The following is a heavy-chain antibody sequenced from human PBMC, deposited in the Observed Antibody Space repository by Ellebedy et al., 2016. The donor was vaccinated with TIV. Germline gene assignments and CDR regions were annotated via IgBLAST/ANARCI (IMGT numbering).Heavy chain of an antibody. D-gene: IGHD3-16*02. CDR3: ARLTYDSVWGSYRYDL. CDR1: GGSISSGGYY. CDR2: IYYSGST. V-gene: IGHV4-31*03. Sequence: SETLSLTCTVSGGSISSGGYYWSWIRQHPGKGLEWIGYIYYSGSTYYNPSLKSRVTISVDTSKNQFSLKLSSVTAADTAVYYCARLTYDSVWGSYRYDLWGQGTLVTVSS. J-gene: IGHJ5*02.